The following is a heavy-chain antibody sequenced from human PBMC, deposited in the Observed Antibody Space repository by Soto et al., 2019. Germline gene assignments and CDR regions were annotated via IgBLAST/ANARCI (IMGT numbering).Heavy chain of an antibody. J-gene: IGHJ5*02. CDR2: IYYSGST. CDR1: GGSISSYY. Sequence: QVQLQESGPGLVKPSETLSLTCTVSGGSISSYYWSWIRQPPGKGLEWIGNIYYSGSTNYNPSLNSRDTISVDTSKNQFSLKLSSVTATDTAVYYCARVARSLKPVDPWGQGTLVTVSS. D-gene: IGHD6-6*01. V-gene: IGHV4-59*01. CDR3: ARVARSLKPVDP.